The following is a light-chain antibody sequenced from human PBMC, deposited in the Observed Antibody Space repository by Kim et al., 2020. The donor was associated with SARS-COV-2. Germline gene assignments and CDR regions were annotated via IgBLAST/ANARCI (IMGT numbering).Light chain of an antibody. CDR1: SSDVGGYNY. V-gene: IGLV2-11*01. J-gene: IGLJ2*01. CDR2: DVS. CDR3: CSYAGSYTSS. Sequence: GQSVTISCTGTSSDVGGYNYVSWYQQHPGKAPKLMIYDVSKRPSGVPDRFSGSKSGNTASLTISGLQAEDEADYYCCSYAGSYTSSFGGGTKVTVL.